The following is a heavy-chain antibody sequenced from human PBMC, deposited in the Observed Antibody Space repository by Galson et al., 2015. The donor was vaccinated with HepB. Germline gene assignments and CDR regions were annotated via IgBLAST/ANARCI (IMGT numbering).Heavy chain of an antibody. D-gene: IGHD6-13*01. CDR3: ASLKAATGSEFDY. CDR1: GYTFTSYG. J-gene: IGHJ4*02. Sequence: SVKVSCKASGYTFTSYGMNWVRQAPGQGLEWMGWINSNTGNPTYAQGSTGRFVFSLDTSVSTAYLQISSLKAEDTAVYYCASLKAATGSEFDYWGQGTLVTVSS. V-gene: IGHV7-4-1*02. CDR2: INSNTGNP.